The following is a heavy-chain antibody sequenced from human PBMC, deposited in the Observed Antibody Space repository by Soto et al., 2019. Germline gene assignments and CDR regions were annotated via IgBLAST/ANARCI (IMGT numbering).Heavy chain of an antibody. V-gene: IGHV2-5*02. CDR2: IYWDGDK. CDR1: GFSLSTSGVG. D-gene: IGHD3-10*01. Sequence: QITLKESGPPLVKPTQTLTLTSTISGFSLSTSGVGVGWIRQPPGKALDWLALIYWDGDKRYSPSLKSRLTITKDTSKNQVVLTMTNMDPVDTATYYCVRLLWFGELTWGQGTLVTVSS. CDR3: VRLLWFGELT. J-gene: IGHJ4*02.